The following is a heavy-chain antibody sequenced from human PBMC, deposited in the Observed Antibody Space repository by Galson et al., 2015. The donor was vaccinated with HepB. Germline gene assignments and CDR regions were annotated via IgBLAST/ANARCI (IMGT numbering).Heavy chain of an antibody. Sequence: SVKVSCKVSGYTLTEISMYWLRRVPGKGLEFMGGSDPESGERMYGQTFQGRVMLTEDTTTDTAYMELRSLRSEGTALYYCATADLWSGYFDYWGQGTLVTVSS. CDR1: GYTLTEIS. D-gene: IGHD3-3*01. J-gene: IGHJ4*02. V-gene: IGHV1-24*01. CDR3: ATADLWSGYFDY. CDR2: SDPESGER.